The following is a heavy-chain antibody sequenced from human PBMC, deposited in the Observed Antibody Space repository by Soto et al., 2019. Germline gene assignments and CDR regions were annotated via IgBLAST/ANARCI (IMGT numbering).Heavy chain of an antibody. CDR3: ARSLGITTSYGMDV. J-gene: IGHJ6*02. Sequence: SETLSLTCAVSGGSISSGGYSWSWIRQPPGKGLEWIGYIYHSGCTYYNPSLKSRLTISVDRSKNQFSLKLSSVTAADTAVYYCARSLGITTSYGMDVWGQGTTVTVSS. V-gene: IGHV4-30-2*01. D-gene: IGHD3-3*01. CDR1: GGSISSGGYS. CDR2: IYHSGCT.